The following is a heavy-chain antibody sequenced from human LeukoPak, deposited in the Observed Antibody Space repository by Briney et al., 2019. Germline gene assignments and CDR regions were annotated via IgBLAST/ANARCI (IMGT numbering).Heavy chain of an antibody. CDR3: ATTQRWLAFDY. CDR1: GASINTFL. V-gene: IGHV4-59*01. D-gene: IGHD6-19*01. Sequence: SETLSLTCTFSGASINTFLWSWIRQPPGKGLEWIGSLYHSGTTNYNPSLQPRVTTSVDASKNEFSLRLNSVTAADTAIYYCATTQRWLAFDYWGQGILVTVSS. CDR2: LYHSGTT. J-gene: IGHJ4*02.